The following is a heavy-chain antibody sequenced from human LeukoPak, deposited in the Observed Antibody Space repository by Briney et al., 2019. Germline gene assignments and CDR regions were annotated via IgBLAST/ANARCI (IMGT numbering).Heavy chain of an antibody. CDR1: GFTFKDYW. CDR2: IKHDGSEK. J-gene: IGHJ4*01. CDR3: GNLNTLQN. V-gene: IGHV3-7*01. Sequence: GGSLRLSCAASGFTFKDYWMGWVRQAPGKGLEWVASIKHDGSEKYYVDSVKGRFTISRDNAGNSLYLQMNSLRAEDTAIYYCGNLNTLQNWGQGTPVTVSS.